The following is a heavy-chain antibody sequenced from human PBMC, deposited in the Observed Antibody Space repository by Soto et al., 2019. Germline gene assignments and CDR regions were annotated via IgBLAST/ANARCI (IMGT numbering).Heavy chain of an antibody. V-gene: IGHV1-18*01. CDR1: GYDFTSYG. J-gene: IGHJ3*02. CDR2: ISAYNGKR. D-gene: IGHD2-21*01. CDR3: ARGRIVASIHDAFEI. Sequence: QGQLLQSGDEVKKPGASVRVSCRASGYDFTSYGISWVRQAPGQGLEWVSWISAYNGKRDTAQKFHGRVTMTLDTSTDTANMELGDLTSADTAVYYCARGRIVASIHDAFEIWGQGTMVAVSS.